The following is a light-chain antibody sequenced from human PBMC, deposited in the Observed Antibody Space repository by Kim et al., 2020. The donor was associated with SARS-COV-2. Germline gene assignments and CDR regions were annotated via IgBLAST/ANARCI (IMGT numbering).Light chain of an antibody. Sequence: SYELTQPPSVSVSPGQTASITCPGDKLGDKYACWYQQKPGQSPVLVIYQDSKRPSGIPERFSGSNSGNTATLTISGTQAMDEADYYCQAWDSSTAVFVGG. J-gene: IGLJ2*01. CDR3: QAWDSSTAV. CDR2: QDS. CDR1: KLGDKY. V-gene: IGLV3-1*01.